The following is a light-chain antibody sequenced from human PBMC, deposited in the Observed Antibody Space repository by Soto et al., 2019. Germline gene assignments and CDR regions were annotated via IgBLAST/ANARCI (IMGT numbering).Light chain of an antibody. CDR1: QSLSGKY. CDR2: GAS. Sequence: EIVLTQSPGTLPLSPGERVTLSCRASQSLSGKYLAWYQQKPGQAPKFLIYGASNRATGIPDRFSGGGSGTDFALTINRLEPEDFAVYYCQQYGHSPITFGQGTRLDIK. CDR3: QQYGHSPIT. J-gene: IGKJ5*01. V-gene: IGKV3-20*01.